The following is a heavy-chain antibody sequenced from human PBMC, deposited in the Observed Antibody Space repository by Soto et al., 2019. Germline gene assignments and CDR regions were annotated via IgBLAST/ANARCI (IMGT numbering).Heavy chain of an antibody. CDR2: IYYSGST. J-gene: IGHJ4*02. D-gene: IGHD3-10*01. V-gene: IGHV4-59*01. CDR1: GGSISSYY. Sequence: SETLSLTCTVSGGSISSYYWSWIRQPPGKGLEWIGYIYYSGSTNYNPSLKSRVTISVDTSKNQFSLKLSSVTAADTAVYYCARTPLVRGVFEADFDYWGQGTLVTVSS. CDR3: ARTPLVRGVFEADFDY.